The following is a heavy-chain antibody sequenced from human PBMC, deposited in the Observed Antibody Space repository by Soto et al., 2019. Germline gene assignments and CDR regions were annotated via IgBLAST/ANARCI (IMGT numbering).Heavy chain of an antibody. CDR3: ARDSGYYVRSGYRGGWFDP. D-gene: IGHD3-22*01. CDR1: GGSVSSGYYS. V-gene: IGHV4-30-2*01. J-gene: IGHJ5*02. Sequence: SETLSLTCAVYGGSVSSGYYSWSWIRQPPGKGREWIGYIYHSGSTYYNPTLKIRVTISVARSKNQFSLKLRFVTAEDTAVYYCARDSGYYVRSGYRGGWFDPWGQGTLVTVSS. CDR2: IYHSGST.